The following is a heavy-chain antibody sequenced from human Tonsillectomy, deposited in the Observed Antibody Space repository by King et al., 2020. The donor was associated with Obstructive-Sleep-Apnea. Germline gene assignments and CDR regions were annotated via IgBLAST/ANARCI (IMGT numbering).Heavy chain of an antibody. CDR2: LISGGKT. CDR3: AKDIGTTVTRDY. Sequence: QLVQSGGGLVQPGGSLKLSCVTSGFTFSSYAMRWVRQAPGNGLEWVSRLISGGKTYYADPVKGRFTISPDNSKNTLYLQMNSLRAEETAVYYCAKDIGTTVTRDYWGQGTLVTVSS. V-gene: IGHV3-23*04. J-gene: IGHJ4*02. D-gene: IGHD4-17*01. CDR1: GFTFSSYA.